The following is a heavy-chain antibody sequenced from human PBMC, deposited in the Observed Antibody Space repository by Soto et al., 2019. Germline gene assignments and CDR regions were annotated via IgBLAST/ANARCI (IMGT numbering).Heavy chain of an antibody. D-gene: IGHD2-2*01. CDR3: ARVIPGAEAWFDP. CDR1: GNTFTNFG. CDR2: ISAYTDDP. V-gene: IGHV1-18*01. Sequence: SVKVSCKASGNTFTNFGVTWVRQAPVQGLEWMGWISAYTDDPNYSQKFQGRVTMTIDTSTSTAYLDLRSLTSDDTAVYYCARVIPGAEAWFDPWGQGTLVTVSS. J-gene: IGHJ5*02.